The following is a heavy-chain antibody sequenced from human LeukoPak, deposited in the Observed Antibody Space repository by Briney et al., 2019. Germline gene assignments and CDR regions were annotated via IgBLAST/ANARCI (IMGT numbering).Heavy chain of an antibody. CDR1: GYTFTGYY. CDR3: ARSHYDFWSPYYKTTANWFDP. V-gene: IGHV1-2*02. Sequence: ASVKVSCKASGYTFTGYYMHWVRQAPGQGLEWMGWINPNSGGTNYAQKFQGRVTMTRDTSISTAYMELSRLRSDDTAVYYCARSHYDFWSPYYKTTANWFDPWSQGTLVTVSS. D-gene: IGHD3-3*01. CDR2: INPNSGGT. J-gene: IGHJ5*02.